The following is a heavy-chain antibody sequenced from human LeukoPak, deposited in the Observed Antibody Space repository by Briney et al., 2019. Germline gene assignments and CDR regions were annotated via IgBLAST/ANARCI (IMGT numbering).Heavy chain of an antibody. CDR3: ARVPDSSGWYFDY. CDR1: GLIVSSNY. V-gene: IGHV3-66*01. J-gene: IGHJ4*02. Sequence: PGGSLRLSCAASGLIVSSNYMSWVRQAPGKGLEGVSVIYSGGSTYYADSVKGRFTISRDNSKNTLYLQMNSLRAEDTAVYYCARVPDSSGWYFDYWGQGTLVTVSS. CDR2: IYSGGST. D-gene: IGHD6-19*01.